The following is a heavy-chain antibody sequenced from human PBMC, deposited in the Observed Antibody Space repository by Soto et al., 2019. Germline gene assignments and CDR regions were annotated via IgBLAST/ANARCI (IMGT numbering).Heavy chain of an antibody. D-gene: IGHD3-22*01. V-gene: IGHV4-61*01. Sequence: QVQLQESGPGLVKPSETLSLTCTVSGGSVSSGSYYWSWIRQPPGKGLEWIGYIYYSGSTNYNPSLKSRVTISVDTSKNQFSLKLSSVTAADTAVYYCARTTYYDSSGYYLIDYWGQGTLVTVSS. J-gene: IGHJ4*02. CDR1: GGSVSSGSYY. CDR3: ARTTYYDSSGYYLIDY. CDR2: IYYSGST.